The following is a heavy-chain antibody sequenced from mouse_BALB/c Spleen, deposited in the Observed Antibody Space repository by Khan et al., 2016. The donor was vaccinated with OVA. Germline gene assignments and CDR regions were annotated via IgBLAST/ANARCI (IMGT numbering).Heavy chain of an antibody. CDR3: AREEALYYFDY. Sequence: KKNGAELVRPGVSVKLSCKTSGYIFTNYWIHWVRQRSGQGLEWIARIYPGTDNTYYNEKLKDKATLTADKSSSTAYMQLSSLKSEDSAVYFCAREEALYYFDYWGQGTTLTVSS. D-gene: IGHD3-2*02. CDR1: GYIFTNYW. CDR2: IYPGTDNT. V-gene: IGHV1-76*01. J-gene: IGHJ2*01.